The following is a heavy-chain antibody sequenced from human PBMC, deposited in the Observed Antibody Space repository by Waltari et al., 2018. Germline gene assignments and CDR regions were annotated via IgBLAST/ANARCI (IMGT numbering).Heavy chain of an antibody. CDR1: GYNFDSYG. V-gene: IGHV1-18*01. J-gene: IGHJ4*02. CDR2: ISTYNSNT. Sequence: QVQLVQSGAEVKKPGASVKVSCKTSGYNFDSYGISWVRQAPGQGPEVMAWISTYNSNTDYAQKFKGRLSVNTQTSTNTAYMELRSLTSDDTAVYYCVRDRTYDSSGFLGEHWGQGTLVSVSS. CDR3: VRDRTYDSSGFLGEH. D-gene: IGHD3-22*01.